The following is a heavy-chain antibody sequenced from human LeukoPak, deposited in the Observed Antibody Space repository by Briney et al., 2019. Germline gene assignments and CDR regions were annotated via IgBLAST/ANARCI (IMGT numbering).Heavy chain of an antibody. V-gene: IGHV1-2*02. Sequence: EASVKVSCKASGYTFTGYYMHWVRQAPGQGLEWMGWINPNSGGTNYAQKFQGRVTMTRDTSISTAYMELSRLRSDDTAVYYCARGSSGYCSGTSCYTDTAVLAYWGQGTLVTVSS. CDR3: ARGSSGYCSGTSCYTDTAVLAY. D-gene: IGHD2-2*02. J-gene: IGHJ4*02. CDR2: INPNSGGT. CDR1: GYTFTGYY.